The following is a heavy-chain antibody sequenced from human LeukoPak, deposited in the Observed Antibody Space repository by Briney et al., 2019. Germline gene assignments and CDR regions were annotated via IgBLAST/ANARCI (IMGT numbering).Heavy chain of an antibody. CDR3: ARDLYYYDSSGSENDAFDI. V-gene: IGHV3-21*01. CDR2: ITSSSSYT. D-gene: IGHD3-22*01. CDR1: GFTFSSYS. Sequence: GGSLRLSCAASGFTFSSYSMNWVRQAPGKGLEWVSSITSSSSYTFYADSVKGRFTISRDNAKNTLYLQMNSLRAEDTAVYYCARDLYYYDSSGSENDAFDIWGQGTMVTVSS. J-gene: IGHJ3*02.